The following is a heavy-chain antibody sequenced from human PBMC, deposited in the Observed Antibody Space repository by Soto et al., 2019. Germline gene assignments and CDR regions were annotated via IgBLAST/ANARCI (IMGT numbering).Heavy chain of an antibody. J-gene: IGHJ4*01. CDR3: ARVSTVTNPDY. V-gene: IGHV4-59*01. Sequence: QVQLQESGPRLVKPSETLSLTCTVSGASIGASYWSWIRQSPGKGLEWMGYIFYSGSTNYSPSLNSRVSMTVDSSKNQVALTLSSVTAADTAGYYCARVSTVTNPDYWGHGMLVTVSS. D-gene: IGHD4-17*01. CDR2: IFYSGST. CDR1: GASIGASY.